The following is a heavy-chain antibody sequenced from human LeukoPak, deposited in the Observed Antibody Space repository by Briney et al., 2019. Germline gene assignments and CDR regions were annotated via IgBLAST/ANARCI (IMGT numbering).Heavy chain of an antibody. CDR3: ARDTSSPHRDIVVVPAADFDY. V-gene: IGHV3-48*01. Sequence: PGGSLRLSCAASGFTFSSYSMNWVRQAPGKGLEWVSYISSSSSTIYYADSVKGRFTISRDNAKNSLYLQMNSLRAEDAAVYYCARDTSSPHRDIVVVPAADFDYWGQGTLVTVSS. CDR2: ISSSSSTI. CDR1: GFTFSSYS. D-gene: IGHD2-2*01. J-gene: IGHJ4*02.